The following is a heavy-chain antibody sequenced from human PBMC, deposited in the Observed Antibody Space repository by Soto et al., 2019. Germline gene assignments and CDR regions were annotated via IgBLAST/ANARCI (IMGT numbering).Heavy chain of an antibody. CDR3: ARGSNPDY. V-gene: IGHV3-48*03. J-gene: IGHJ4*02. Sequence: VGSLRLSCAASGFTFSSYEMHWVRQAPGKGLEWISYISSGGGTIYYADSVKGRFTTSRDNPKNSLFLQMNSLRAEDTAVYYCARGSNPDYWGQGALVTVSS. CDR2: ISSGGGTI. CDR1: GFTFSSYE.